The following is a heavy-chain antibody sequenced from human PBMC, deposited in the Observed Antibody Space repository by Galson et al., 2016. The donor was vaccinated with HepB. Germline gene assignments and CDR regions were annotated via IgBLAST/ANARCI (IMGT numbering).Heavy chain of an antibody. J-gene: IGHJ4*02. V-gene: IGHV2-5*02. Sequence: PALVKPTQTLTLTCTFSGFSLTTSGVGVGWIRQPPGKALEWLALLYWDDEKRYSPSLQSRVGITTDTSKSQVVLTMTNMDPVDTATYYCVQSGGIGIATTGADYWGQGILVTVSS. CDR3: VQSGGIGIATTGADY. CDR1: GFSLTTSGVG. D-gene: IGHD1-26*01. CDR2: LYWDDEK.